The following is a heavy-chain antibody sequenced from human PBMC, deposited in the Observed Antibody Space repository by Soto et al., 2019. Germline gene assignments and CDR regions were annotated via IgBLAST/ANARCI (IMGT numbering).Heavy chain of an antibody. CDR2: ISKSGTTT. V-gene: IGHV3-48*03. CDR3: AKAGSGWLRRSGMDV. J-gene: IGHJ6*02. CDR1: GFTFSSYG. Sequence: GGSLRLSCVGSGFTFSSYGMNWVRQGPGKGLEWLSSISKSGTTTYYADSVRGRFTISRDNAKNSLYLQMNSLRAEDTAVYYCAKAGSGWLRRSGMDVWGQGTTVTVSS. D-gene: IGHD6-19*01.